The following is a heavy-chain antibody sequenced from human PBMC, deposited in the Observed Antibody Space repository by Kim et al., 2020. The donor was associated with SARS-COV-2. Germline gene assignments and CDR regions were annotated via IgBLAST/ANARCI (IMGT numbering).Heavy chain of an antibody. CDR3: ARNLVRGPLRVCFDP. CDR1: GGSINSGGYS. CDR2: IYHSGAT. J-gene: IGHJ5*02. D-gene: IGHD3-10*01. V-gene: IGHV4-30-2*01. Sequence: SETLSLTCTVSGGSINSGGYSWSWIRQPPGKGLEYIGYIYHSGATYYNPSLKSRLTMSVDRSKNQFSLHLTSVTAAATAVSYCARNLVRGPLRVCFDPWG.